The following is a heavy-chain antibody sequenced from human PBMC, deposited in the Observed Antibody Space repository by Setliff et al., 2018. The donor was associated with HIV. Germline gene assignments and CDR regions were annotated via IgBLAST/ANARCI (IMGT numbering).Heavy chain of an antibody. CDR1: GFSLSNTRMG. J-gene: IGHJ4*02. CDR2: IFPDDEK. V-gene: IGHV2-26*01. Sequence: SGPTLVNPTETLTLTCTVSGFSLSNTRMGVSWIRQPPGKALEWLAHIFPDDEKSYSASLRSRVTISEDTSKSQVVLTMTNMDPLDTATYFCARYNFRRGYWDYFDYWGQGTQVTVSS. D-gene: IGHD3-3*01. CDR3: ARYNFRRGYWDYFDY.